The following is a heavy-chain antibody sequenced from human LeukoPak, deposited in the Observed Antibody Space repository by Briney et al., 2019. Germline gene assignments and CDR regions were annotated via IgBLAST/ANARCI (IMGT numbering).Heavy chain of an antibody. Sequence: SETLSLTCTVSGGSISSYYWSWIRQPPGKGLEWIGYIYYSGSTNYNPSLKSRVTISVDTSKNQFSLKLSSVTAADTAVYYCARERTGGVQDYWGQGTLVTVSS. CDR3: ARERTGGVQDY. CDR2: IYYSGST. J-gene: IGHJ4*02. D-gene: IGHD7-27*01. CDR1: GGSISSYY. V-gene: IGHV4-59*12.